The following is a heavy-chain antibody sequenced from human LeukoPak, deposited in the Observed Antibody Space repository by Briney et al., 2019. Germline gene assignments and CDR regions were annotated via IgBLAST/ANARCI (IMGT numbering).Heavy chain of an antibody. CDR2: IYYSGST. D-gene: IGHD3-10*01. CDR1: GGSISSYY. Sequence: SETLSLTCTVSGGSISSYYWSWIRQPPGKGLEWIGYIYYSGSTNYNPSLKSRVTISVDTSKNQFSLKLSSVTAADTAVYYCARVKLGRNAFDIWGQGTMVTVSS. V-gene: IGHV4-59*01. J-gene: IGHJ3*02. CDR3: ARVKLGRNAFDI.